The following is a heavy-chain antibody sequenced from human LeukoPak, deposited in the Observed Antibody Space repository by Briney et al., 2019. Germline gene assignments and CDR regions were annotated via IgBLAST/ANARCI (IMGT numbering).Heavy chain of an antibody. J-gene: IGHJ3*01. CDR1: GDSVSSNSAA. CDR3: ARDPGDMCNWADAFDV. D-gene: IGHD7-27*01. Sequence: SQTLSLTCAISGDSVSSNSAAWSWIRQSPSRGLEWLGRTYYRSRWYSEYAISVKSRTVINSDTAKNQFSLQLNSVTPEDTALYYCARDPGDMCNWADAFDVWGQGTMVTVSS. CDR2: TYYRSRWYS. V-gene: IGHV6-1*01.